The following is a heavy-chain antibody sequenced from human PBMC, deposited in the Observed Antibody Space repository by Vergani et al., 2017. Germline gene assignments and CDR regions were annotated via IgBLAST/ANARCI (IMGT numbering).Heavy chain of an antibody. D-gene: IGHD3-10*01. Sequence: LVESGGDWVQRGGSLRLSCAASGFISSSYWMSWVRQAPGKGLEWVANVNQDGSEKYYVDSVRGRFTISRDNAKNSIYLQMNSLRAEDTAVYFCVRVPLIRRGSGNYGINNYHGMDVWGQGTTVIVSS. V-gene: IGHV3-7*01. J-gene: IGHJ6*02. CDR1: GFISSSYW. CDR2: VNQDGSEK. CDR3: VRVPLIRRGSGNYGINNYHGMDV.